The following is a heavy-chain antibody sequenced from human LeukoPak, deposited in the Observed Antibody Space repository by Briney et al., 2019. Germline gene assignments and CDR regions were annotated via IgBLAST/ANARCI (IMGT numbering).Heavy chain of an antibody. D-gene: IGHD3-10*01. J-gene: IGHJ4*02. CDR2: INPSGGST. CDR3: ARAGSRGPGSLDY. CDR1: GYTFTSYY. V-gene: IGHV1-46*01. Sequence: ASVKVSCKASGYTFTSYYMYWVRQALGQGLEWMGIINPSGGSTSYAQKFQGRVTMTRDTSTSTVYMELSSLRSEDTAVYYCARAGSRGPGSLDYWGQGTLVTVSS.